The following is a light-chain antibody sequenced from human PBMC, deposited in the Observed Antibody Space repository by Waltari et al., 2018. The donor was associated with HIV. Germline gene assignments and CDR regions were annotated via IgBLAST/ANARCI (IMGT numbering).Light chain of an antibody. Sequence: QSVLTQPPSASGPPGQSVSISCSGSRSTIASNSVYWYQHLPGTTPKVVIYRSGQRPSGVPDRFSGSNSGTSASLAISGLRSEDEAHYYCASWDDNLSGWVFGGGTKLTVL. CDR3: ASWDDNLSGWV. J-gene: IGLJ3*02. CDR2: RSG. V-gene: IGLV1-47*01. CDR1: RSTIASNS.